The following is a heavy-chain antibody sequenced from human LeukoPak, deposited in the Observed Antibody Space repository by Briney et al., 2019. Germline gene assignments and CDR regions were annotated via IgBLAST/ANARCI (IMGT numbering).Heavy chain of an antibody. CDR1: GYTFTSYG. CDR3: ASSPFWIAVAGVYWYFDL. CDR2: IIPIFGTA. Sequence: GASVKVSCKASGYTFTSYGISWVRQAPGQGLEWMGGIIPIFGTANYAQKFQGRVTITADESTSTAYMELSSLRSEDTAVYYCASSPFWIAVAGVYWYFDLWGRGTLVTVSS. V-gene: IGHV1-69*13. J-gene: IGHJ2*01. D-gene: IGHD6-19*01.